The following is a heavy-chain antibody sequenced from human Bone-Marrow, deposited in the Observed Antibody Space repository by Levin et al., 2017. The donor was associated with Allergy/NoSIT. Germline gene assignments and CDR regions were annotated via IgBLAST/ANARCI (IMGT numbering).Heavy chain of an antibody. J-gene: IGHJ4*02. CDR1: SFTFSTYS. D-gene: IGHD2-2*01. Sequence: GGSLRLSCAASSFTFSTYSMNWVRQAPGKGLEWVSYISDSSRVIFYADSVKGRFTVSRDDGKNSLYLQMSSLKDEDTAAYYCARGAFCSNNNCPKSRFDYWGQGILVTVSS. V-gene: IGHV3-48*02. CDR3: ARGAFCSNNNCPKSRFDY. CDR2: ISDSSRVI.